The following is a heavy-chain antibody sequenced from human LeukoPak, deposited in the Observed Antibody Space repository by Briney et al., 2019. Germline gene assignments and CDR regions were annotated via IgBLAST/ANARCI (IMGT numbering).Heavy chain of an antibody. J-gene: IGHJ4*02. V-gene: IGHV3-23*01. CDR2: ISGSGGST. CDR3: AKDPYYDSSGSIYY. Sequence: GGSLRLSCAASGFTFSSYAMSRVRQAPGKGLEWVSAISGSGGSTYYADSVKGRFTISRDNSKNTLYLQMNSLRAEDTAVYYCAKDPYYDSSGSIYYWGQGTLVTVSS. CDR1: GFTFSSYA. D-gene: IGHD3-22*01.